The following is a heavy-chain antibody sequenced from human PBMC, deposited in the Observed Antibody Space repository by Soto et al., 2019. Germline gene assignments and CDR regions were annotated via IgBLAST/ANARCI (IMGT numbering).Heavy chain of an antibody. Sequence: SETLSLTCTVSGGSISSYYWSWIRQPPGKGLEWIGYIYYSGSTNYNPSLKSRVTISVDTSKNQFSLKLSSVTAADTAVYYCARDGDTYYDILTGYHTTFWFDPWGQGTLVTVSS. V-gene: IGHV4-59*01. J-gene: IGHJ5*02. CDR1: GGSISSYY. CDR3: ARDGDTYYDILTGYHTTFWFDP. CDR2: IYYSGST. D-gene: IGHD3-9*01.